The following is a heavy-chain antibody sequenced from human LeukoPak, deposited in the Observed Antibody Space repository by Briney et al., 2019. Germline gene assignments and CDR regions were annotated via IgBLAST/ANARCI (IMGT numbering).Heavy chain of an antibody. CDR3: ARDQVGGSGSQYYFDY. Sequence: PSETLSLTCTVSGGSISSGGYYWSWIRQHPGKGLEWIGYIYYNGSTYYNPSLKSRVTISVDTSKNQFSLKLSSVTAADTAVYYCARDQVGGSGSQYYFDYWGQGTLVTVSS. J-gene: IGHJ4*02. CDR2: IYYNGST. D-gene: IGHD3-10*01. V-gene: IGHV4-31*03. CDR1: GGSISSGGYY.